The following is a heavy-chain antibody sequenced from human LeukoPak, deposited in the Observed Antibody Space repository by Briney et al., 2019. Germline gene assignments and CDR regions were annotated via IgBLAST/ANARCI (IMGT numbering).Heavy chain of an antibody. CDR1: GGSFSAYY. CDR3: ARKIGNRLIDY. J-gene: IGHJ4*02. CDR2: INHSGST. V-gene: IGHV4-34*01. Sequence: PSETLSLTCAVYGGSFSAYYWSWIRQPPGKGLEWIGEINHSGSTNYNPSLKSRVTISVDTSKNQFSLKLSSVTAADTAVYYCARKIGNRLIDYWGQGTLVTVSS. D-gene: IGHD1-14*01.